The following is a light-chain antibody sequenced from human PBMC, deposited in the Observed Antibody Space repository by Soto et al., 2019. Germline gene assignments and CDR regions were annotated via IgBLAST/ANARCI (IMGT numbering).Light chain of an antibody. Sequence: DIQMTQSPSSLSASVGDRVTITCRTSQSIDNYLNWYQQKPGKAPKLLMFAASTLQSGVPSRFSGSGSETDFTLTISSPQPEDLATYYCQQSYTTLFTCGPGTKVDIK. V-gene: IGKV1-39*01. CDR1: QSIDNY. CDR2: AAS. J-gene: IGKJ3*01. CDR3: QQSYTTLFT.